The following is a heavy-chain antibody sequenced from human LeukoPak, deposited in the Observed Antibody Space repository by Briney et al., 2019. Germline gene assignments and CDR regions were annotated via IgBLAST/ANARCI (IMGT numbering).Heavy chain of an antibody. CDR3: ARDGGSGWYGDFDY. D-gene: IGHD6-19*01. Sequence: SETLSLTCTVSGGSIGSYYWSWIRQPPGKGLEWIGYIYYSGSTNYNPSLKSRVTISVDTSKNQFSLKLSSVTAADTAEYYCARDGGSGWYGDFDYWGQGTLVTVSS. CDR2: IYYSGST. CDR1: GGSIGSYY. J-gene: IGHJ4*02. V-gene: IGHV4-59*01.